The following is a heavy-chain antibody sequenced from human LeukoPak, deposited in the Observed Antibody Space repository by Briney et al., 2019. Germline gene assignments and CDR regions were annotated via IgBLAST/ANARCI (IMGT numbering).Heavy chain of an antibody. D-gene: IGHD5-12*01. CDR2: ISAYNGNT. CDR1: GYTFTSYG. CDR3: ATSPGGYRGYLYYYYYMDV. Sequence: AASVKVSCKASGYTFTSYGISWVRQAPGQGLEWMGWISAYNGNTNYAQKLQGRVTMTTDTSTSTAYMELRSLRSDDTAVYYCATSPGGYRGYLYYYYYMDVWGKGTTVTVSS. J-gene: IGHJ6*03. V-gene: IGHV1-18*01.